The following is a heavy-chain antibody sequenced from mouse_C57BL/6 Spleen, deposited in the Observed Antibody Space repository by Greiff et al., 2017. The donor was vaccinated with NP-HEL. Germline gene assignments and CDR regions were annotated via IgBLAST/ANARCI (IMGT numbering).Heavy chain of an antibody. CDR2: IYPSDSET. CDR3: ARCWAGGYCDV. D-gene: IGHD4-1*01. J-gene: IGHJ1*03. V-gene: IGHV1-61*01. Sequence: QVQLQQPGAELVRPGSSVKLSCKASGNTFTSYWMDWVKQRPGQGLEWIGNIYPSDSETHYNPKFQATATLTVDKSSSTAYMQLSSLTSEDSAVYYCARCWAGGYCDVWGTGTTVTVSS. CDR1: GNTFTSYW.